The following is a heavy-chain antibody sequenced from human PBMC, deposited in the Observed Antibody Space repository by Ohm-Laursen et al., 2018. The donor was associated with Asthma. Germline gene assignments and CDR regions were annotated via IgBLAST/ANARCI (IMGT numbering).Heavy chain of an antibody. V-gene: IGHV4-30-2*01. J-gene: IGHJ3*02. D-gene: IGHD3-22*01. CDR3: ARGAYYYDSSGLFDI. Sequence: TLSLTCTVSGGAVSSYSFYWSWIRQPPGKGLEWIGYIYHSGSTYYNPSLKSRVTISVDRSKNQFSLKLSSVTAADTAVYYCARGAYYYDSSGLFDIWGQGTMVTVSS. CDR2: IYHSGST. CDR1: GGAVSSYSFY.